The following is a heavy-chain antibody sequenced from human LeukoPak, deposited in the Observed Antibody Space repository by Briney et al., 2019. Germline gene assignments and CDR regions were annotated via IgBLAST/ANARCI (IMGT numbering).Heavy chain of an antibody. CDR1: GGSISSYY. J-gene: IGHJ4*02. CDR3: ARNRGYSSGWYSYYFDY. CDR2: IYYSGST. V-gene: IGHV4-59*01. D-gene: IGHD6-19*01. Sequence: SETLSLTCTVSGGSISSYYWSWIRQPPGKGLEWIGYIYYSGSTNYNPSLKSRVTISVDTSKNQFSLKLSSVTAADTAVYYCARNRGYSSGWYSYYFDYWGQGTLVTVSS.